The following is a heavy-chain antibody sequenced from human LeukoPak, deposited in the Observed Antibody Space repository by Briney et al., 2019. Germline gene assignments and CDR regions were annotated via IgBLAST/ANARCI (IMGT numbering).Heavy chain of an antibody. V-gene: IGHV4-59*01. D-gene: IGHD1-26*01. CDR1: GGSISDYY. CDR3: VRDRGAS. Sequence: SETLSLTCTVSGGSISDYYWSWIRQPPGKGLEWIGYIHSIGRTNYNPSLKSRVTFSIDTSKNQYSLKLTSVTDADTAVYYCVRDRGASWGQGTLVTVSS. CDR2: IHSIGRT. J-gene: IGHJ4*02.